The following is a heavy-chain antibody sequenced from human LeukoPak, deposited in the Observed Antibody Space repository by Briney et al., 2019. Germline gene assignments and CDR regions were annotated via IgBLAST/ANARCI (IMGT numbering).Heavy chain of an antibody. CDR1: GFTFSTYW. J-gene: IGHJ4*02. CDR3: ALSVSGTLIN. V-gene: IGHV3-7*01. D-gene: IGHD6-19*01. CDR2: INPDGSEK. Sequence: GGSLRLSCAASGFTFSTYWMTWVRQAPGKGLEWVANINPDGSEKYYVDSVKGRFTISRDNAKNTMYLQMNSLTAEDTAVYFCALSVSGTLINWGQGTLVTVSS.